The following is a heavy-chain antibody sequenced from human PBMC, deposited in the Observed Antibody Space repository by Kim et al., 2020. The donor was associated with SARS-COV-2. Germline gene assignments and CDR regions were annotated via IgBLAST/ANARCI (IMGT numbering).Heavy chain of an antibody. CDR1: GFTFGDYA. D-gene: IGHD5-18*01. CDR2: IRSKAYGGTT. J-gene: IGHJ6*02. CDR3: TRDSRGYSYGYHGAGMDV. Sequence: GGSLRLSCTASGFTFGDYAMSWVRQAPGKGLEWVGFIRSKAYGGTTEYAASVKGRFTISRDDSKSIAYLQMNSLKTEDTAVYYCTRDSRGYSYGYHGAGMDVWGQGTTVTVSS. V-gene: IGHV3-49*04.